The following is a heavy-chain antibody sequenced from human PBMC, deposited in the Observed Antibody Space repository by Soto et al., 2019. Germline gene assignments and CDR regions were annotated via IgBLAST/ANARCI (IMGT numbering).Heavy chain of an antibody. J-gene: IGHJ2*01. V-gene: IGHV1-18*01. Sequence: ASLKVSCKASGYTFTTYDISWVRQAPGQGLEWMGWISPYNGNTNYAQKFQDRVTMTTDTSTSTAYMEVRSLRSDDTAVYYCARILTTDWYFDLWGRGTLVTVSS. CDR1: GYTFTTYD. D-gene: IGHD4-17*01. CDR3: ARILTTDWYFDL. CDR2: ISPYNGNT.